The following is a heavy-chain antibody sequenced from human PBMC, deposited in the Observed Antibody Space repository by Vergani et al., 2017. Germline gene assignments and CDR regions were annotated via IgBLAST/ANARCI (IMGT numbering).Heavy chain of an antibody. Sequence: QVQLQQWGAGLLKPSETLSLTCAVYGGSFSGYYWSWIRQPPGKGLEWIGEINHSGSTNYNPSLKSRVTISVDTSKNQFSLKLSSVTAADTAVYYCARTQYQLLSCGVRPNNWFDPWGQGTLVTVSS. J-gene: IGHJ5*02. CDR2: INHSGST. D-gene: IGHD2-2*01. CDR3: ARTQYQLLSCGVRPNNWFDP. V-gene: IGHV4-34*01. CDR1: GGSFSGYY.